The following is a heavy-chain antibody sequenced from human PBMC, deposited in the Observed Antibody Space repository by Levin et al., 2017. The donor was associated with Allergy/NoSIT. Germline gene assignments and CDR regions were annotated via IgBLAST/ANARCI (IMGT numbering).Heavy chain of an antibody. D-gene: IGHD6-19*01. CDR3: VRAVAGPDY. Sequence: GESLKISCKASGYTFTSYDINWVRQATGQGLEWLGWMNPNSGKTGYAQKFQGRVTMTRNTSISTAYMELSSLRSEDTAAYYCVRAVAGPDYWGQGTLVTVSS. CDR1: GYTFTSYD. J-gene: IGHJ4*02. CDR2: MNPNSGKT. V-gene: IGHV1-8*01.